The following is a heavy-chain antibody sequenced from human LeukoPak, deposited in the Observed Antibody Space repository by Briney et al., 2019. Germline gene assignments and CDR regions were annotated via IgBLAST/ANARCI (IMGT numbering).Heavy chain of an antibody. CDR2: ISSSSSTI. CDR1: GFTFSSYS. J-gene: IGHJ4*02. CDR3: AKAVGGSYYNYFDY. Sequence: GGSLRLSCAASGFTFSSYSMNWVRQAPGKGLEWVSYISSSSSTIYYADSVKGRFTISRDNAKNTLYLQMNSLRAEDTAVYYCAKAVGGSYYNYFDYWGQGTLVTVSS. D-gene: IGHD1-26*01. V-gene: IGHV3-48*01.